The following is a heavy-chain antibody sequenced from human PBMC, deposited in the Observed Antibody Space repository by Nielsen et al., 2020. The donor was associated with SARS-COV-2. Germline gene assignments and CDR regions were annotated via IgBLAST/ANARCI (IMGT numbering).Heavy chain of an antibody. CDR2: IYSGGST. D-gene: IGHD5-18*01. V-gene: IGHV3-66*01. CDR1: GFTVSSNY. J-gene: IGHJ5*02. CDR3: ASVRVYSYGYGGWFDP. Sequence: GESLKISCAASGFTVSSNYMSWVRQAPGKGLEWVSVIYSGGSTYYADSVKGRFTISRDNSKNTLYLQMNSLRAEDTAVYYCASVRVYSYGYGGWFDPWGQGTLVTVSS.